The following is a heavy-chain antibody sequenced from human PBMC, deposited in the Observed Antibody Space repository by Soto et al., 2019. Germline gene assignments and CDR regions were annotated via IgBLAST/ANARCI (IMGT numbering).Heavy chain of an antibody. CDR3: ARDDAGCGDKH. Sequence: QVQLVQSGAEVKEPGASVKVSCKASGYTITIGAINWVRQAPGQGLECMGWINPANGDTIYSQRCQTRVTVTRDTSASTVYMEVRSLRFEGPAVFYCARDDAGCGDKHWGQGTQLTVSS. D-gene: IGHD3-10*01. CDR2: INPANGDT. J-gene: IGHJ4*02. CDR1: GYTITIGA. V-gene: IGHV1-3*01.